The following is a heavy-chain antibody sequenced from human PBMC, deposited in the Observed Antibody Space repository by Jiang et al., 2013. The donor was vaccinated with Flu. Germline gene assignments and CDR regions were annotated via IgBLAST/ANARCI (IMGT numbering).Heavy chain of an antibody. CDR2: IYYSGST. CDR1: GGSISSYY. D-gene: IGHD5-24*01. V-gene: IGHV4-59*01. Sequence: SLTCTVSGGSISSYYWSWIRQPPGKGLEWIGYIYYSGSTNYNPSLKSRVTISVDTSKDQFSLKLSSVTAADTAVYYCARDPGEMATMWGIFGFDPWGQGTLVTVSS. CDR3: ARDPGEMATMWGIFGFDP. J-gene: IGHJ5*02.